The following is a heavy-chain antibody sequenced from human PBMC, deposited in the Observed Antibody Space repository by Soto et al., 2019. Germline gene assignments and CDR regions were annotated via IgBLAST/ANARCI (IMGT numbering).Heavy chain of an antibody. CDR1: GFSLSTSGMC. V-gene: IGHV2-70*01. CDR2: IDWDDDK. CDR3: ARMDSGSYYGYFDY. J-gene: IGHJ4*02. Sequence: SGPTLVNPTQTLTLTCTFSGFSLSTSGMCVSWIRQPPGKALEWLALIDWDDDKYYSTSLKTRLTISKDTSKNQVVLTMTNMDPVDTATYYCARMDSGSYYGYFDYWGQGTLVTVSS. D-gene: IGHD3-10*01.